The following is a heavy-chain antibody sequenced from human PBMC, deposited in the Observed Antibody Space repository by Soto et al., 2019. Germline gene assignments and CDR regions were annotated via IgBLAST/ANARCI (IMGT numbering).Heavy chain of an antibody. CDR1: GYTFTSYG. V-gene: IGHV1-18*01. CDR3: GRDPPPMDV. Sequence: QVQLVQSGAEVKKPGASVKVSCKASGYTFTSYGISWVRQAPGQGLEWIGWISAYNGNTNYAQKLQRRITSMTDTSTSTAYMEPRGLRSDDTGVYYCGRDPPPMDVWGQGTTVTVSS. CDR2: ISAYNGNT. J-gene: IGHJ6*02.